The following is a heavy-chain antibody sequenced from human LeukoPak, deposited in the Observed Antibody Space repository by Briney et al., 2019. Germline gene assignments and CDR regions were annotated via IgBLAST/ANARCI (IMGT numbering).Heavy chain of an antibody. D-gene: IGHD3-10*01. Sequence: GGSLRLSCAASGFTFSSYWMSWVRQAPGKGLEWVAVISYDGSNKYYADSVKGRFTISRDNSKNTLYLQMNSLRAEDTAVYYCARTMVRGVQQYYYYGMDVWGQGTTVTVSS. CDR1: GFTFSSYW. CDR2: ISYDGSNK. V-gene: IGHV3-30-3*01. J-gene: IGHJ6*02. CDR3: ARTMVRGVQQYYYYGMDV.